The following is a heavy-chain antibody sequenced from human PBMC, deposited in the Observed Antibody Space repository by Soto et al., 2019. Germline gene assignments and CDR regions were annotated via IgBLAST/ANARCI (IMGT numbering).Heavy chain of an antibody. J-gene: IGHJ6*02. Sequence: GESLRLTCTVSGGTFSSYYLTWIRQPPGKGLEWVSYISSSGSTMYYADSVKGLFTMCRDNAKNSLFLQMDSLRDEDTAVYYCARTGGSGVSYYYFAIDVWGQGTTVTVSS. CDR2: ISSSGSTM. CDR3: ARTGGSGVSYYYFAIDV. CDR1: GGTFSSYY. V-gene: IGHV3-48*03. D-gene: IGHD3-10*01.